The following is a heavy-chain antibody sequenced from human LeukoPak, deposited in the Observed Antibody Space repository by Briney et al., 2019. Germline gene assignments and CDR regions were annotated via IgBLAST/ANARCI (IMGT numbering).Heavy chain of an antibody. CDR3: ARLPHDAFDI. J-gene: IGHJ3*02. CDR1: GGSINSYY. Sequence: SETLSLTCTVSGGSINSYYWSWIRQPPGKGLEWIGYIYYSGSTNYNPSVKSRVLISIDTSKNQFSLKLSTVTAADTAVYYCARLPHDAFDIWGEGTRVPVSS. V-gene: IGHV4-59*08. CDR2: IYYSGST.